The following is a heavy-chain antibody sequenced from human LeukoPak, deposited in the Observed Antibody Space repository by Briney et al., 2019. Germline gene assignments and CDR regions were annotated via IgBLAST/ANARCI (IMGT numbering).Heavy chain of an antibody. Sequence: PSQTLSLTCTVSGGSISSGDYYWSWIRQPPGKGLEWIGYIYYSGSTYYNPSLKSRVTISVDTSKNQFSLKLSSVTAADTAVYYCARQSDCSSSSCYTSAFDIWGQGTMVTVSS. CDR3: ARQSDCSSSSCYTSAFDI. CDR2: IYYSGST. V-gene: IGHV4-30-4*08. D-gene: IGHD2-2*02. CDR1: GGSISSGDYY. J-gene: IGHJ3*02.